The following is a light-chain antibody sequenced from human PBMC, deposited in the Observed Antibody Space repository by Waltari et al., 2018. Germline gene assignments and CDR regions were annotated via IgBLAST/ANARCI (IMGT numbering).Light chain of an antibody. V-gene: IGLV1-51*01. CDR3: GTWDRTLTASHVI. J-gene: IGLJ2*01. Sequence: QSVLTQPPSVSASPGETVTISCSGSSSNIGSNYVSWYQQVPGTAPKLLIYDNNKRPSGIPDRFSGSTSGTSATLGITGLQTGDEADYYCGTWDRTLTASHVIFGGGTRVTVL. CDR2: DNN. CDR1: SSNIGSNY.